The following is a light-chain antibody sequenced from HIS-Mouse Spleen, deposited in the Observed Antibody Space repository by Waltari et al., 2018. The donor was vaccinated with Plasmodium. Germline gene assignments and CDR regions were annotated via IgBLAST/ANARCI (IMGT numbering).Light chain of an antibody. Sequence: SYELTQPPSVSVSPGQTARITCSGDALPKQYASWYQQKSGQAPVLVIYEDSKRPSGIPERFSGSSLGTMATLTISGAQVEDEADYYCYSTDSSGNHRVFGGGTKLTVL. CDR1: ALPKQY. V-gene: IGLV3-10*01. CDR3: YSTDSSGNHRV. CDR2: EDS. J-gene: IGLJ3*02.